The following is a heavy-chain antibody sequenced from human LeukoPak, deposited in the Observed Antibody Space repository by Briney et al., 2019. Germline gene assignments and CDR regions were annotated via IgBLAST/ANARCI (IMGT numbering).Heavy chain of an antibody. J-gene: IGHJ4*02. V-gene: IGHV1-2*02. Sequence: ASVKVSCKASGYTFTGYYMHWVRQAPGQGLEWMGWINPNSGGTNYAQKFQGRVTMTRDTSISTAYMELSRLRSDDTAVYYCARVRYYDSSGYPMGILGYWGQGTLVTVSS. CDR3: ARVRYYDSSGYPMGILGY. CDR2: INPNSGGT. CDR1: GYTFTGYY. D-gene: IGHD3-22*01.